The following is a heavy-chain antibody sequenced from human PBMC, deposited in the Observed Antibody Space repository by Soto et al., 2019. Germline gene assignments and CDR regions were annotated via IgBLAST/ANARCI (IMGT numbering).Heavy chain of an antibody. J-gene: IGHJ4*02. D-gene: IGHD6-19*01. CDR3: ARGKSSGPLYYFDT. CDR1: NGSFSDYF. CDR2: IKESGFA. V-gene: IGHV4-34*01. Sequence: SETLSLTSGVYNGSFSDYFWNWIRQPPGKGLEWIGEIKESGFATYNPSLKRRVTMSVDTANNQFSLKVTSVTAADTAVYYCARGKSSGPLYYFDTWGQGNLVTVSS.